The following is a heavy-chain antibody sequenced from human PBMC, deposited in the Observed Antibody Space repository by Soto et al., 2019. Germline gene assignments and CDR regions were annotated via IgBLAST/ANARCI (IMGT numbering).Heavy chain of an antibody. CDR3: ARERYSSGWYHAFDI. V-gene: IGHV4-59*01. Sequence: PSETLSLTCTVSGGSISSYYWSWIRQPPGKGLEWIGYIYYSGSTNYNPSLKSRVTISVDTSKNQFSLKLSSVTAADTAVYYCARERYSSGWYHAFDIWGQGTMVTVSS. CDR1: GGSISSYY. CDR2: IYYSGST. J-gene: IGHJ3*02. D-gene: IGHD6-19*01.